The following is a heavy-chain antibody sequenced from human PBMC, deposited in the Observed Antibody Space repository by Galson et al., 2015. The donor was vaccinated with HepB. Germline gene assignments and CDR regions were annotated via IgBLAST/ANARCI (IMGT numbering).Heavy chain of an antibody. D-gene: IGHD3-3*01. CDR2: IYPTDSDS. Sequence: KVSCKGSGYTFTNFWIGWVRQLPGKGLEWLGIIYPTDSDSKYSPSFQGQVTITVVKSISTAYLQWGSLKASDTAMYYCVRLTYDFWRGYNYDQYSYYHMDVWGQGTTVIVSS. CDR3: VRLTYDFWRGYNYDQYSYYHMDV. CDR1: GYTFTNFW. V-gene: IGHV5-51*01. J-gene: IGHJ6*02.